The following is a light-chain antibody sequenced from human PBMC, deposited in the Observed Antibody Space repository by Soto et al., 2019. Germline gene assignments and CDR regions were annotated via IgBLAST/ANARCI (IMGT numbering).Light chain of an antibody. V-gene: IGKV1-39*01. CDR3: QQSFSIPQN. Sequence: DFQMTQSPSSLSSSVGDSVTITCRASQSINIYLSWYQQKPGKAPKLLINVASTLQGGVTPRFRGSGSGTEFTLAISSLHAEDSAPYYCQQSFSIPQNFGGGTRVESK. J-gene: IGKJ4*01. CDR1: QSINIY. CDR2: VAS.